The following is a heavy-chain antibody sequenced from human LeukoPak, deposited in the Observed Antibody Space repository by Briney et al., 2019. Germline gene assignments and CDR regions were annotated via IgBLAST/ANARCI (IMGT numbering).Heavy chain of an antibody. CDR3: ARDPSSSWYGLGWFDP. Sequence: PSETLSLTCTVSGYSISSGYYWGWIRQPPGKGLEWIGSIYHSGSTYYNPSLKSRVTISVDTSKNQFSLKLSSVTAADTAVYYCARDPSSSWYGLGWFDPWGQGTLVTVSS. V-gene: IGHV4-38-2*02. CDR1: GYSISSGYY. D-gene: IGHD6-13*01. CDR2: IYHSGST. J-gene: IGHJ5*02.